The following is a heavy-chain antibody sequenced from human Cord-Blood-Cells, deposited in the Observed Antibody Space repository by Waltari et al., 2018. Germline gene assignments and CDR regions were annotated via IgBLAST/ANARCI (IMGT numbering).Heavy chain of an antibody. CDR3: ARRGGVGATDY. D-gene: IGHD1-26*01. CDR2: IYYSGST. V-gene: IGHV4-39*07. CDR1: GCPISSSSYY. J-gene: IGHJ4*02. Sequence: QLQLQESGPGLVKPSETLSLTCTVSGCPISSSSYYWGWIRQPPGKGLEWIGSIYYSGSTYYNPSLKSRVTISVDTSKNQFSLKLSSVTAADTAVYYCARRGGVGATDYWGQGTLVTVSS.